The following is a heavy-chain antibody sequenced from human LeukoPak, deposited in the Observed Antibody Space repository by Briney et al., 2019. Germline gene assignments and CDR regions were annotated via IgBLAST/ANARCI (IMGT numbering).Heavy chain of an antibody. D-gene: IGHD3-22*01. J-gene: IGHJ3*02. Sequence: SETLSLTCADYGGSFSGYYWSWIRQPPGKGLERIGEINHSGSTNYNPSLKSRVTISVDTSKNQFSLKLSSVTAAETAVYYCARGRRYYDSSGYKGAFDIWGQGTMVTVSS. CDR1: GGSFSGYY. CDR3: ARGRRYYDSSGYKGAFDI. V-gene: IGHV4-34*01. CDR2: INHSGST.